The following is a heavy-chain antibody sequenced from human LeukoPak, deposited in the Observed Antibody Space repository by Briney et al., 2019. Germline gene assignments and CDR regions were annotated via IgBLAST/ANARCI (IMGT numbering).Heavy chain of an antibody. D-gene: IGHD3-3*01. Sequence: GGSLRLSCAASGFTFSDFHMSWIRQAPGKGLEWVSYIRNSGINTYYADSVKGRFTISRDNAKNSLYLQMNSLRTEDTAVYYCARDLGVGGAFDIWGQGTMVTVSS. CDR2: IRNSGINT. J-gene: IGHJ3*02. CDR3: ARDLGVGGAFDI. V-gene: IGHV3-11*01. CDR1: GFTFSDFH.